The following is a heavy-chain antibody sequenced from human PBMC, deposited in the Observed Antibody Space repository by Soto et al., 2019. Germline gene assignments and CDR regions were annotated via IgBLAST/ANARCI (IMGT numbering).Heavy chain of an antibody. Sequence: EVQLVESGGGVVRPGGSLRLSCAASGFTFDDYGMSWVRQAPGKGLEWVSGINWNGGSTGYADSVKGRFTISRDNAKNSRYLQMNSMRAEDTALYYWARLYSSGWYGPGRYWGQGTLVTVSS. CDR2: INWNGGST. D-gene: IGHD6-19*01. V-gene: IGHV3-20*04. CDR1: GFTFDDYG. CDR3: ARLYSSGWYGPGRY. J-gene: IGHJ4*02.